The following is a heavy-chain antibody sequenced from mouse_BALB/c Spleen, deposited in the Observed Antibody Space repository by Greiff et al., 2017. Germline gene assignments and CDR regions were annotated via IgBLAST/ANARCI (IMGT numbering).Heavy chain of an antibody. V-gene: IGHV3-6*02. D-gene: IGHD1-1*01. J-gene: IGHJ4*01. CDR2: ISYDGSN. CDR1: GYSITSGYY. CDR3: ARDAVINAMDY. Sequence: EVQLVESGPGLVKPSQSLSLTCSVTGYSITSGYYWNWIRQFPGNKLEWMGYISYDGSNNYNPSLKNRISITRDTSKNQFFLKLNSVTTEDTATYYCARDAVINAMDYWGQGTSGTVSS.